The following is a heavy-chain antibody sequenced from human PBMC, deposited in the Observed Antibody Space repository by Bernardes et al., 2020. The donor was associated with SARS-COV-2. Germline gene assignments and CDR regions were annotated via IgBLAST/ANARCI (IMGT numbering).Heavy chain of an antibody. Sequence: ASVKVSCKVSGYTLTALSMHWVRQAPGKGLEWMGGFDPEDGETIYAQKFQGRVTMTEDTSTDTAYMELSSLRSEDTAVYYCATLYYYDSSVPPYWGQGTLVTVSS. J-gene: IGHJ4*02. CDR2: FDPEDGET. V-gene: IGHV1-24*01. D-gene: IGHD3-22*01. CDR3: ATLYYYDSSVPPY. CDR1: GYTLTALS.